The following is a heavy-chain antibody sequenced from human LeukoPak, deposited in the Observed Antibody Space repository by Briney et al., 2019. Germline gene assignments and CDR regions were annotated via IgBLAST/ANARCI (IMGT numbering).Heavy chain of an antibody. V-gene: IGHV4-61*02. J-gene: IGHJ4*02. Sequence: SETLSLPCSVSGDSISRRSSYWTWIRQPAGRGLEWIGRVYSTGTPNYNPSLKSRVTISVDTSKNQFSLKLSSVTAADTAVYYCARAVGGDGSGSLWGPGTLVTVSS. D-gene: IGHD3-10*01. CDR3: ARAVGGDGSGSL. CDR1: GDSISRRSSY. CDR2: VYSTGTP.